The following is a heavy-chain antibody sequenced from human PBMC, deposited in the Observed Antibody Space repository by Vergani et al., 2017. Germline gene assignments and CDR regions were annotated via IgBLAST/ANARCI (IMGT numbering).Heavy chain of an antibody. CDR3: AGDTHSWQRADR. V-gene: IGHV4-59*02. Sequence: QVKLQESGPGLVKPSETLSLTCTVSGASVNSYYWSWIRQPPRKGLEWIGSLSTTGGATHASHNPSLKSRVSISVDTSKSQFSLRLTSVTAADSAIYYCAGDTHSWQRADRWGQGLLVSVSS. D-gene: IGHD6-13*01. CDR2: LSTTGGA. J-gene: IGHJ5*02. CDR1: GASVNSYY.